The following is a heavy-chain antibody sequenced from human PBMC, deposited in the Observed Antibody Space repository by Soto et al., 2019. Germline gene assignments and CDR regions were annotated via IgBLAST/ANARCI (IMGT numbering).Heavy chain of an antibody. V-gene: IGHV4-31*11. CDR3: ARGRSSYYCFDP. CDR2: TYYSGST. Sequence: QLQLQESGPGLVKPSQTLSLTCAVSGGSISSGGYYWSWIRQHTGKGLEWIGYTYYSGSTYYNASLKSRGTISVDTSKNQFSLKLSPVTAADTAVYYCARGRSSYYCFDPWGKGTLVTVSS. CDR1: GGSISSGGYY. D-gene: IGHD2-8*01. J-gene: IGHJ5*02.